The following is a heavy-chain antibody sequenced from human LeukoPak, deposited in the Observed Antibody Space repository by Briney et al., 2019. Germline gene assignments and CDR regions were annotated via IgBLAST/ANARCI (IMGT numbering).Heavy chain of an antibody. D-gene: IGHD5-24*01. J-gene: IGHJ4*02. CDR2: INPNSGGT. CDR3: ARSRDGYNSALDY. Sequence: ASVKVSCKASGYTFTGYYMHWVRQAPGQGLEWMGWINPNSGGTNYAQKFQGRVTMTRDTSISTAYMELSRLRSEDTAVYYCARSRDGYNSALDYWGQGTLVTVSS. V-gene: IGHV1-2*02. CDR1: GYTFTGYY.